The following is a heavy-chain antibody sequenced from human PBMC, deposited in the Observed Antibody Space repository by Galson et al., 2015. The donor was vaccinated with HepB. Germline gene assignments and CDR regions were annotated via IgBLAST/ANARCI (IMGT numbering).Heavy chain of an antibody. CDR2: ISHSTTTM. CDR3: ARVACTSSSCYYYKDI. D-gene: IGHD2-2*01. Sequence: SLRLSCAASGFTFSSYSMDWVRQAPGKGLEWISYISHSTTTMYYADSVKGRFTISRDNAQNSLYLQMNSLGDEDTAVYYCARVACTSSSCYYYKDIWGKGTTVTVSS. J-gene: IGHJ6*03. V-gene: IGHV3-48*02. CDR1: GFTFSSYS.